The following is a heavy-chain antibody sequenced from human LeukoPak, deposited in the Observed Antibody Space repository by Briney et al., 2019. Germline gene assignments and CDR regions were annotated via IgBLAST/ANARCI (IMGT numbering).Heavy chain of an antibody. CDR3: TKATTRRVPAATIDS. CDR2: ITWHGRST. J-gene: IGHJ4*02. CDR1: GFIFDDFS. D-gene: IGHD6-13*01. V-gene: IGHV3-9*01. Sequence: GRSLRLSCAASGFIFDDFSMFWVRQVPGKGLEWVSSITWHGRSTAYADSVRGRFTISRDNAKYSLNLQMNSLRPEDTAFYYCTKATTRRVPAATIDSWGQGTLVTVSS.